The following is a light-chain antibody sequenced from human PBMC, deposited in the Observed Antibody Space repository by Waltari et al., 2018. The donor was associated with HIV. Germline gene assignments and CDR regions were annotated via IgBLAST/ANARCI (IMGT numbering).Light chain of an antibody. J-gene: IGKJ2*01. CDR1: QTIFYKSNNKNY. Sequence: DIVMTQSPESLAVSLGERATINCKSNQTIFYKSNNKNYLAWYQQKPGQSPKLLISWASNREFGVPDRFSGSGSGTDFTLTISSLQAEDVAVYYCQQFYRTPYTFGQGTRLEFK. CDR3: QQFYRTPYT. V-gene: IGKV4-1*01. CDR2: WAS.